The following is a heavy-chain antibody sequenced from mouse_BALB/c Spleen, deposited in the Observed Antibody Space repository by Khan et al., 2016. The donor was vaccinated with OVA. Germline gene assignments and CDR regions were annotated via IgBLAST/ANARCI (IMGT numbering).Heavy chain of an antibody. V-gene: IGHV14-3*02. Sequence: VQLKESGAELVKPGASVKLSCTAAGFNIKDTYMHWVKQRPEQGLEWIGRIDPANGNTKYDPKFQGKATITADTSSNTAYLQLSSLTSEDTVVYYCARINAWGQGTALTVSS. J-gene: IGHJ2*01. CDR2: IDPANGNT. CDR3: ARINA. CDR1: GFNIKDTY.